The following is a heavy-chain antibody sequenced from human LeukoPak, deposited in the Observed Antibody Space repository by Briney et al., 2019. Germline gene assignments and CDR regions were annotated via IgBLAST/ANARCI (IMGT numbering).Heavy chain of an antibody. Sequence: ASVKVSCKSSGYTFTSYDINWVRPATGQGLAWVGWMNPNSGNTGYAQKFQGRVTMTRNTSISTAYMELSSLRSEDTAVYYCAREATIFGVVLHGMDVWGQGTTVTVSS. CDR1: GYTFTSYD. V-gene: IGHV1-8*01. CDR3: AREATIFGVVLHGMDV. J-gene: IGHJ6*02. D-gene: IGHD3-3*01. CDR2: MNPNSGNT.